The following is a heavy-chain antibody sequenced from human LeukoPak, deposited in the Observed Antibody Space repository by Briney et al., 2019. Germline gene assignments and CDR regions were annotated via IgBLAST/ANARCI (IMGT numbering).Heavy chain of an antibody. CDR3: AGGGTAICPDH. CDR2: IKPDGSAQ. D-gene: IGHD2-21*01. V-gene: IGHV3-7*01. J-gene: IGHJ4*02. CDR1: GFTFSSYS. Sequence: PGGSLRLSCAASGFTFSSYSMNWVRQAPGKGLEWVANIKPDGSAQFYVDSVKGRFTISRDNANKSLYLQLNSLTAEDTALYYCAGGGTAICPDHWGQGTLVTVSS.